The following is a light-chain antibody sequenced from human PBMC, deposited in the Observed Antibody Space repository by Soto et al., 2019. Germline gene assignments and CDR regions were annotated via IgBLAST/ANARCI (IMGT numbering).Light chain of an antibody. CDR2: DAS. CDR1: PSVSSSY. V-gene: IGKV3-15*01. J-gene: IGKJ2*01. Sequence: ILLTQSPGTLSLSPGARATLSCRARPSVSSSYLAWYQQKPGQAPRLLIYDASTWATGVPARFSGSGSGTDFTLTISSLQSEDFAVYYCQHYNYWLYTFGQGTKVDIK. CDR3: QHYNYWLYT.